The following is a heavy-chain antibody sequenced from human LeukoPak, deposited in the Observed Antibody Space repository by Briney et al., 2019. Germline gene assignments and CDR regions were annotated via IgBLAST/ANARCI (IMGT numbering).Heavy chain of an antibody. CDR2: ISYSGSP. Sequence: SETLSLTCTVSGASISSGGYYWSWIHQHPGKGLEWIGYISYSGSPYYNPSLKSRVTILVDTSRNQFSLKLSSVTAADTAVYYCARGPHCSSTSCYSEYFHHWGQGTLVTVSS. J-gene: IGHJ1*01. CDR3: ARGPHCSSTSCYSEYFHH. D-gene: IGHD2-2*01. V-gene: IGHV4-31*03. CDR1: GASISSGGYY.